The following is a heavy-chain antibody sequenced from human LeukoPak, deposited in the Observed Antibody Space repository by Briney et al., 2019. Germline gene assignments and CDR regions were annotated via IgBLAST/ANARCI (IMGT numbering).Heavy chain of an antibody. V-gene: IGHV1-2*02. D-gene: IGHD3-16*01. Sequence: ASVKVSCKASGYTFTGYYMHWVRQAPGQGLEWMGWINPNSGGTNYAQKFQGRVTMTRDTSISTAYMELSSLRSEDTAVYYCAVPRLWGRGPFDYWGQGTLVTVSS. CDR2: INPNSGGT. CDR1: GYTFTGYY. CDR3: AVPRLWGRGPFDY. J-gene: IGHJ4*02.